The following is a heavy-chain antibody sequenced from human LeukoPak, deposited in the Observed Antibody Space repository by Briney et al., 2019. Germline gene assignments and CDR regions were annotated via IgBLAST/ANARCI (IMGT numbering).Heavy chain of an antibody. CDR2: IIPIFGTA. D-gene: IGHD3-10*01. V-gene: IGHV1-69*05. CDR1: GGTFSSYA. Sequence: ASVKVSCKASGGTFSSYAISWVRQAPGQGLEWMGGIIPIFGTANYAQKFQGRVTITTDESTSTAYMELSSLRSEDAAVYYCARVLDTMVRGVSQAPYYYYYMDVWGKGTTVTVSS. J-gene: IGHJ6*03. CDR3: ARVLDTMVRGVSQAPYYYYYMDV.